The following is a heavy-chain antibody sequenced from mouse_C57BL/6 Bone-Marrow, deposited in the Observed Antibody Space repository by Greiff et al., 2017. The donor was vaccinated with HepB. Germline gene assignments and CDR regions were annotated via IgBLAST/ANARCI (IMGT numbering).Heavy chain of an antibody. CDR1: GYTFTSYW. V-gene: IGHV1-69*01. CDR3: AREVYYDYAGFAY. Sequence: QVHVKQPGAELVLPGASVKLSCKASGYTFTSYWMHWVKQRPGQGLEWIGEIDPSDSYTNYNQKFKGKSTLTVDKSSSTAYMQLSSLTSEDSAVYYCAREVYYDYAGFAYWGQGTLVTVCA. J-gene: IGHJ3*01. CDR2: IDPSDSYT. D-gene: IGHD2-4*01.